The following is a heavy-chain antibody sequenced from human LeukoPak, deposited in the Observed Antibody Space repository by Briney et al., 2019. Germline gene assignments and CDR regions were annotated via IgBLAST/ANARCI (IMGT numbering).Heavy chain of an antibody. D-gene: IGHD2-2*01. CDR1: GFTFSSYG. CDR2: IWYDGSNK. Sequence: GGSLRLSCAASGFTFSSYGMHWVRQAPGKGLEWVAVIWYDGSNKYYADSVKGRFTIYRDNSKNRRYVQMKSLRAEDTAVYYCARDQCSSTSCYASNWFDPWGQGTLVTVSS. J-gene: IGHJ5*02. CDR3: ARDQCSSTSCYASNWFDP. V-gene: IGHV3-33*01.